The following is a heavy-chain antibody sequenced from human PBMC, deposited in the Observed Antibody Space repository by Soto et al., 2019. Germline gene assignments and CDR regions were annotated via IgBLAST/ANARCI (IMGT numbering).Heavy chain of an antibody. CDR3: AGGSEPWFDT. J-gene: IGHJ5*02. CDR1: GDSISSYF. CDR2: VYSTEIT. V-gene: IGHV4-59*01. Sequence: PSEPLSLTCTVSGDSISSYFWSWIRQPPGKGLEWIGYVYSTEITNYNPSLKSRVAMSIDTSKNQFSLKVRSVTAADTAVDYCAGGSEPWFDTWGQGNLVTVYS.